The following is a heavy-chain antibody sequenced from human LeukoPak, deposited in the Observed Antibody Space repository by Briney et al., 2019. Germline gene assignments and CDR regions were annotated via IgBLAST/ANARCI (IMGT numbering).Heavy chain of an antibody. J-gene: IGHJ4*02. V-gene: IGHV3-7*01. CDR1: GFTFSSYG. CDR3: VTGGHYSGS. CDR2: IKPDGSEK. D-gene: IGHD3-22*01. Sequence: GGSPRLSCAASGFTFSSYGMHWVRQTPGKGLEWVANIKPDGSEKTYVDSVKGRFIISRDNAENLLYLHMSSLRVEDTAVYYCVTGGHYSGSWGQGSLVTVSS.